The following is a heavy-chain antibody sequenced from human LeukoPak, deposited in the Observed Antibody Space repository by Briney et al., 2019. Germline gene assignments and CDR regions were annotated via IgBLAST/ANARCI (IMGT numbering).Heavy chain of an antibody. V-gene: IGHV3-21*01. J-gene: IGHJ6*02. CDR2: ISSSSSYI. CDR3: VPDAPYRLDGMDV. CDR1: GFTFSSYS. Sequence: GGSLRLSCAASGFTFSSYSMNWVRQAPGKGLEWVSSISSSSSYIYYADSVKGRFTISRDNAKNSLYLQMNSLRAEDTAVYYCVPDAPYRLDGMDVWGQGTTVTVSS. D-gene: IGHD3-16*02.